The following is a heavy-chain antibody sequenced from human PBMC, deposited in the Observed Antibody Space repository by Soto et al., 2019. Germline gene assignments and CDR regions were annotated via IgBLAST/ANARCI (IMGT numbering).Heavy chain of an antibody. V-gene: IGHV3-30-3*01. CDR3: ARPYCRSTRCYLYYYAMDV. J-gene: IGHJ6*02. Sequence: QVQLVESGGGVVQPGRSLRLSCAASGFTFSNSAIHWVRQAPDKGLEWVAVISSDGSHKYCVDSVRGRFTISRDNSKNTLYLQMNSLRAEDTAVYYCARPYCRSTRCYLYYYAMDVWGQGTTVTVSS. D-gene: IGHD2-2*01. CDR1: GFTFSNSA. CDR2: ISSDGSHK.